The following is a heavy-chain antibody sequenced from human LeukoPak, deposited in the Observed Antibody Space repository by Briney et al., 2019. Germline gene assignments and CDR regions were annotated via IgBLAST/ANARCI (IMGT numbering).Heavy chain of an antibody. CDR2: MNPNSANT. J-gene: IGHJ4*02. Sequence: GASVKVSCKASGYTFTSYDINWVRQATGQGLEWMGWMNPNSANTGYAQKFQGRVTMTRNNSITTAYMELSSLGSEDTAVYYCARGPSPLYGDPDYWGQGTLVTVSS. D-gene: IGHD4-17*01. CDR1: GYTFTSYD. CDR3: ARGPSPLYGDPDY. V-gene: IGHV1-8*01.